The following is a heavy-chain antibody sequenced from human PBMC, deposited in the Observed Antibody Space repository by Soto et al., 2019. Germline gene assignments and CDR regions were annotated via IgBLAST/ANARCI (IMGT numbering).Heavy chain of an antibody. V-gene: IGHV4-30-4*01. CDR1: GGSISSGDYY. Sequence: QVQLQESGPGLVKPSQTLSLTCTVSGGSISSGDYYWSWIRQPPGKGLEWIGYIYYNRSTYYNPSLKSRVTTXXDXATXPCPLKLSAVPAADAVVYCCASVGGSGYDGGYFDYGGQGTLVTVSS. CDR3: ASVGGSGYDGGYFDY. J-gene: IGHJ4*02. CDR2: IYYNRST. D-gene: IGHD3-22*01.